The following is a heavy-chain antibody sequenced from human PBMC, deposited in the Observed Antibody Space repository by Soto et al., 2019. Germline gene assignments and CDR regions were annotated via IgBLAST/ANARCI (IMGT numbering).Heavy chain of an antibody. Sequence: SVKVSCKASGGTFSSYAISWVRQAPGQGLEWMGGIIPIFGTANYAQKFQGRVTITADKSTSTAYMELSSLRSEDTAVYYCARVSASHGDFDSRDQGTRSIVSS. CDR1: GGTFSSYA. CDR3: ARVSASHGDFDS. D-gene: IGHD2-21*02. J-gene: IGHJ3*02. CDR2: IIPIFGTA. V-gene: IGHV1-69*06.